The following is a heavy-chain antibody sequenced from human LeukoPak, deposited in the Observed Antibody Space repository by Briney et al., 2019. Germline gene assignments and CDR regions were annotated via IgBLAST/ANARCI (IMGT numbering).Heavy chain of an antibody. D-gene: IGHD6-13*01. CDR2: IYYSGST. CDR3: ARVGLAAAGYDYYFDY. V-gene: IGHV4-59*01. Sequence: SETLSLTCTVSGGSISSYYWSWIRQPPGKGLEWIGYIYYSGSTNYNPSLKSRVTISVDTSKNQFSLKLSPVTAADTAVYYCARVGLAAAGYDYYFDYWGQGTLVTVSS. CDR1: GGSISSYY. J-gene: IGHJ4*02.